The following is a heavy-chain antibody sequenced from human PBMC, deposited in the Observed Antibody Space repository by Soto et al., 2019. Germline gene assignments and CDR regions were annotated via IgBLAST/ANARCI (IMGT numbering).Heavy chain of an antibody. CDR3: AKDAAPATLYYYYYYGMDV. Sequence: GGSLRLAGAASVFTFSSYGMHWVRQAPGKGLEWVAVISYDGSNKYYADSVKGRFTISRDNSKNTLYLQMNSLRAEDTAVYYCAKDAAPATLYYYYYYGMDVWGQGTTVTVSS. CDR1: VFTFSSYG. D-gene: IGHD2-15*01. V-gene: IGHV3-30*18. J-gene: IGHJ6*02. CDR2: ISYDGSNK.